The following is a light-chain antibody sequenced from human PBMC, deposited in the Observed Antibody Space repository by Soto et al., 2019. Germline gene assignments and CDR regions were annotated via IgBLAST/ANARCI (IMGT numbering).Light chain of an antibody. J-gene: IGKJ4*01. V-gene: IGKV3-11*01. CDR3: QQRSNWPPLT. CDR1: QSFSSY. Sequence: EIVLTHSPATLSLSPVEIATLSCSASQSFSSYLAWYQQKPGQPPRLLSYDASNRATGIPASFSGSGSGTDFTLTISSLEPEDSAVYYCQQRSNWPPLTFGGGTKVEIK. CDR2: DAS.